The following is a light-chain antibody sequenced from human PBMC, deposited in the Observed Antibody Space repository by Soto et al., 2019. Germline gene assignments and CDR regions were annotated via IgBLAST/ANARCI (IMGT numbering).Light chain of an antibody. Sequence: SYELTQPPSVSVSPGQTASITCSGDELGDKYACWYQQKPGQSPVLVMYQDSKRPSGIPERFSGSNSGNTATLTISGTQAMDEADYYCQAWDSSTYYVXXTGXKLTVL. CDR3: QAWDSSTYYV. CDR1: ELGDKY. V-gene: IGLV3-1*01. CDR2: QDS. J-gene: IGLJ1*01.